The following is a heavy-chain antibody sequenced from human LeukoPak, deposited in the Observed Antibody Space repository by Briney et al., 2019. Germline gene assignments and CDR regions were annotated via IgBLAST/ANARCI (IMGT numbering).Heavy chain of an antibody. V-gene: IGHV3-43*01. CDR3: TKVARNHSWPYFDS. D-gene: IGHD6-13*01. CDR1: GFNFDDYS. J-gene: IGHJ4*02. CDR2: ISWDGGAT. Sequence: GGSLRLSCAASGFNFDDYSIHWVRQPPGKGLEWVSLISWDGGATYYADSVKGRFTVSRDKSKNSLYLQMNSLITEDTAFYYCTKVARNHSWPYFDSWGQGTLVTVSS.